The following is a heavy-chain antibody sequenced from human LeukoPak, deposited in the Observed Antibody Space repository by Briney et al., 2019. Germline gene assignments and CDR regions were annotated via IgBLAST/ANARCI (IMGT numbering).Heavy chain of an antibody. J-gene: IGHJ2*01. CDR3: ARAPQSDYGTHWYFDL. CDR2: INHSGST. Sequence: SETLSLTCAAYGASFSGYYLSWIRQLPGKGLEWIGEINHSGSTNYNPSLKSRLTISVATSKNQFSLKLNSVTAADTAVYYCARAPQSDYGTHWYFDLWGRGTLVTVSS. CDR1: GASFSGYY. V-gene: IGHV4-34*01. D-gene: IGHD4-17*01.